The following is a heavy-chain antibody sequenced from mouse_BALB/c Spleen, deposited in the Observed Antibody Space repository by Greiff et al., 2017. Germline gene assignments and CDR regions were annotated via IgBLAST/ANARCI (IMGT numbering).Heavy chain of an antibody. CDR2: ISSGGSYT. V-gene: IGHV5-6-4*01. J-gene: IGHJ4*01. D-gene: IGHD2-14*01. CDR3: TRGEEVRRAMDY. CDR1: GFTFSSYT. Sequence: EVHLVESGGGLVKPGGSLKLSCAASGFTFSSYTMSWVRQTPEKRLEWVATISSGGSYTYYPDSVKGRFTISRDNAKNTLYLQMSSLKSEDTAMYYCTRGEEVRRAMDYWGQGTSVTVSS.